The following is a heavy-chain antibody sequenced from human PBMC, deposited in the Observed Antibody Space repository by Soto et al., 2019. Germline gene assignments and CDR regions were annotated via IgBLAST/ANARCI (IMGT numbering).Heavy chain of an antibody. D-gene: IGHD2-2*01. CDR2: ISTSGDST. Sequence: EVQLLESGVGLVQPGGSLRLSGAASGFTFSSYAMSWVRQAPGKGLEWVSGISTSGDSTYYADSVKGRFTISRDNSKNTLYLQMNSLRAGDTAVYYCAINSRYCSSTSCYADWGQGTLVTVSS. J-gene: IGHJ4*02. V-gene: IGHV3-23*01. CDR1: GFTFSSYA. CDR3: AINSRYCSSTSCYAD.